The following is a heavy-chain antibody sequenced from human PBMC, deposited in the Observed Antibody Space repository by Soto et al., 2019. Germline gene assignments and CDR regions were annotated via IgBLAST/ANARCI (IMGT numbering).Heavy chain of an antibody. CDR1: GGSISSYY. D-gene: IGHD6-6*01. J-gene: IGHJ4*02. V-gene: IGHV4-59*08. CDR3: ARHGGYSSSPVY. CDR2: IYYSGST. Sequence: SETLSLTCTVSGGSISSYYWSWIRQPPGKGLEWIGYIYYSGSTNYNPSLKSRVTISVDTSKNQFSLELSSVTAADTAVYYCARHGGYSSSPVYWGQGTLVTVSS.